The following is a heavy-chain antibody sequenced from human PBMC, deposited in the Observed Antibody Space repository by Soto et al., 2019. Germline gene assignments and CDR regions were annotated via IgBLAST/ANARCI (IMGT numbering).Heavy chain of an antibody. D-gene: IGHD6-13*01. CDR3: AKGSSSWYAGCFDL. Sequence: EVQLLESGGGLVQPGGSLRLSCTASGFTFSRHAMTWVRQAPGTGLDWVSGLSASGGSIYYADSVKGRFTISRDNSMNTQYLQMNTLRAEDTAIDYCAKGSSSWYAGCFDLWGQGTLVTVSS. J-gene: IGHJ4*02. CDR2: LSASGGSI. V-gene: IGHV3-23*01. CDR1: GFTFSRHA.